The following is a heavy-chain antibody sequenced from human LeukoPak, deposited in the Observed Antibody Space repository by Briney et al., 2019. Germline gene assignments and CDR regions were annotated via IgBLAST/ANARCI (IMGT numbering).Heavy chain of an antibody. CDR2: IYHSGST. V-gene: IGHV4-38-2*02. D-gene: IGHD6-13*01. CDR1: GYSISSGYY. J-gene: IGHJ4*02. Sequence: SETLSLTCTVSGYSISSGYYWGWIRQPPGKGLEWIGSIYHSGSTYYNPSLKSRVTISVDTSKNQFSLKLSSVTAADTAVYYCVVKAAAGYFDYWGQGTLVTVSS. CDR3: VVKAAAGYFDY.